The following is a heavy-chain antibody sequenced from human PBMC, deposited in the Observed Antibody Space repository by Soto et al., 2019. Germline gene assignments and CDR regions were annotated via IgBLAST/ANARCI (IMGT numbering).Heavy chain of an antibody. CDR3: ASGYVRDYYYYGMDV. CDR2: IYYSGST. CDR1: GGSISSYY. D-gene: IGHD3-10*02. V-gene: IGHV4-59*01. J-gene: IGHJ6*02. Sequence: QVQLQESGPGLVKPSETLSLTCTVSGGSISSYYWSWIRQPPGKGLEWIGYIYYSGSTNYNPSLKIRVTISVDTSKNRFSLKLRSVTAADTAVYYCASGYVRDYYYYGMDVWGQGTTVTVSS.